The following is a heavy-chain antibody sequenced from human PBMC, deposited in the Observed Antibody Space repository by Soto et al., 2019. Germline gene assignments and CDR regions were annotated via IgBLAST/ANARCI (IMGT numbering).Heavy chain of an antibody. V-gene: IGHV1-18*01. CDR2: ISAYNGNT. CDR3: ERDAPPPRE. Sequence: QVQLVQSGAEVKKPGASVKVSCKASGYTFTSYGISWVRQAPGQGLDWMGWISAYNGNTNYAQKIQGRVTMTTETTTSTAYMEMRSLRSVDTAVYYCERDAPPPREWGQGTLVTVSS. CDR1: GYTFTSYG. J-gene: IGHJ4*02.